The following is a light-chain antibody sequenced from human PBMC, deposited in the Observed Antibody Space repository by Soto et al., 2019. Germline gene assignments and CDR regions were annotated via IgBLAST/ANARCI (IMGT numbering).Light chain of an antibody. CDR3: QQYNSWPLT. Sequence: EIVMTQSPAALSVSPGDGVTLSCRASQTLGGNLAWYQQRPGQAPRLLIYGTSTRAPGVPARFSGGGSGRDFTLTISSLQSEDFAVYYCQQYNSWPLTFGGGTKVDI. V-gene: IGKV3-15*01. CDR1: QTLGGN. CDR2: GTS. J-gene: IGKJ4*01.